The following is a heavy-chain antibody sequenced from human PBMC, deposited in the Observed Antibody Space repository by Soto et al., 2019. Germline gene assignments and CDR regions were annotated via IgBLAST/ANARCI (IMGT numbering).Heavy chain of an antibody. CDR2: IYHSGST. Sequence: SETLSLTCAVSGGPISSGGYSWSWIRQPPGKGLEWIGYIYHSGSTYYNPSLKSRVTISVDRSKNQFSLKLSSVTAADTAVYYCARGGYYDSSGYYPTARFDYWGQGTLVTVSS. CDR3: ARGGYYDSSGYYPTARFDY. D-gene: IGHD3-22*01. V-gene: IGHV4-30-2*01. J-gene: IGHJ4*02. CDR1: GGPISSGGYS.